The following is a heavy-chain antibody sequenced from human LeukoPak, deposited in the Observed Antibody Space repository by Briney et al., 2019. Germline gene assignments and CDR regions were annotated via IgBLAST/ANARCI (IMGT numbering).Heavy chain of an antibody. D-gene: IGHD2-2*01. J-gene: IGHJ4*02. CDR2: LSGSGYNT. Sequence: GGSLRLSCAASGFTFSSHALSWVRQAPGKVLEWVSSLSGSGYNTYYADSVKGRFTISRDNSKNTVYLQMNSLRAEDTAVYYCAKDPYGTRYSDYWGQGTLVTVSS. V-gene: IGHV3-23*01. CDR1: GFTFSSHA. CDR3: AKDPYGTRYSDY.